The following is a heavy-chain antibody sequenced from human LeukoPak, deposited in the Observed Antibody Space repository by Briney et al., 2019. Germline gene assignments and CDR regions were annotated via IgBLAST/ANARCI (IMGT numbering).Heavy chain of an antibody. CDR3: ATTGPNCSGGSCYSGFAY. Sequence: PSETLSLTCAVYGGSFSGYYWSWIRQPPGKGLEWIGEINHSGSTNYNPSLKSRVTISVDTSKNQFSLKLSSVTAADTAVYYCATTGPNCSGGSCYSGFAYWGQGTLVTVSS. CDR2: INHSGST. D-gene: IGHD2-15*01. V-gene: IGHV4-34*01. J-gene: IGHJ4*02. CDR1: GGSFSGYY.